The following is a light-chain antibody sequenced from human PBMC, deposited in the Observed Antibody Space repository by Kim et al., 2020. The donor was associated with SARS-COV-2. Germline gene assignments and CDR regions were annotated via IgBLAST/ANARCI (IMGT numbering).Light chain of an antibody. CDR2: EVS. CDR1: SSDVRSYNL. V-gene: IGLV2-23*02. CDR3: CSYAGSSTYV. Sequence: GQSITIACTGTSSDVRSYNLGSWYQQHPGKAPKLMIYEVSKRPSGVSNRFSGSKSGNTASLTISGLQAEDEADYYCCSYAGSSTYVFGTGTKVTVL. J-gene: IGLJ1*01.